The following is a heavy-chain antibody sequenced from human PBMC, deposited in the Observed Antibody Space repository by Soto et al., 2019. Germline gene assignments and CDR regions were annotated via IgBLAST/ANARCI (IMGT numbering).Heavy chain of an antibody. D-gene: IGHD1-1*01. Sequence: EVQLVESGGGLVQPGWSLRLSCAASGFTFSSYRMHWVRQDPGKGLVWVSRINSDGSRTNYADSVKGQFTISRDNAKNTLYLQMNSLRAEESAVYYCARGATGRWFFDLWGRGTLVTVSS. CDR1: GFTFSSYR. V-gene: IGHV3-74*01. J-gene: IGHJ2*01. CDR3: ARGATGRWFFDL. CDR2: INSDGSRT.